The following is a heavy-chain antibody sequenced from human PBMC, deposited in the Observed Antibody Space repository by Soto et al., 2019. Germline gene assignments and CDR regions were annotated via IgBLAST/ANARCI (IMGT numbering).Heavy chain of an antibody. CDR2: ITPLLGAA. V-gene: IGHV1-69*05. CDR3: ARDGQITIFGVASAPYAMDV. Sequence: QVRLVQSGAEVKKPGSSVNLSCKASGGTFSNLAINWVRQAPGQGLEWMGGITPLLGAADYAQKFQGRVSIIPDESTTTVYMELRSLKSDDTAMYYCARDGQITIFGVASAPYAMDVWGQGTTVTVSS. J-gene: IGHJ6*02. CDR1: GGTFSNLA. D-gene: IGHD3-3*01.